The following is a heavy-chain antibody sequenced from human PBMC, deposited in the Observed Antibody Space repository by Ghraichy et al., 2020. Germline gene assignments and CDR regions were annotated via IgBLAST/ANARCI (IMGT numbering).Heavy chain of an antibody. V-gene: IGHV3-30*18. Sequence: GGSLRLSCAASGFTFSSYGMHWVRQAPGKGLEWVAVISYDGSNKYYADSVKGRFTISRDNSKNTLYLQMNSLRAEDTAVYYCAKERGYGDYAEYFQHWGQGTLVTVSS. D-gene: IGHD4-17*01. J-gene: IGHJ1*01. CDR1: GFTFSSYG. CDR2: ISYDGSNK. CDR3: AKERGYGDYAEYFQH.